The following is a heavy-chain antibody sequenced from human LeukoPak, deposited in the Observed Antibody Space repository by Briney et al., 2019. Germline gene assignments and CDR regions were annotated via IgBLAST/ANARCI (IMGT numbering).Heavy chain of an antibody. Sequence: PGRSLRLSCAASGFTFSSYGMHWVRQAPGKGLEWVAVIWYDGSNKYYADSVKGRFTISRDNSKNTLYLQMNSLRAEDTAVYYCAKLGDYYDSSGYYYGYWGQGTLVTVSS. V-gene: IGHV3-33*06. J-gene: IGHJ4*02. D-gene: IGHD3-22*01. CDR3: AKLGDYYDSSGYYYGY. CDR2: IWYDGSNK. CDR1: GFTFSSYG.